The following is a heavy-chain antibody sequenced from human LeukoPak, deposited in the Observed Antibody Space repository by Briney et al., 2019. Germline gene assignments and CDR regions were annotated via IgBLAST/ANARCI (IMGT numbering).Heavy chain of an antibody. Sequence: GGSLRLSCVASGFTFSDHYMDWVRQAPGKGLVWVSRLNTDGSSTVYADSVKGRFTISRDNAKNTLYLQMNNLRAEDTAVYYCARGYYDSNDSNRSNWFEPWGQGTLVTVSS. CDR3: ARGYYDSNDSNRSNWFEP. CDR1: GFTFSDHY. J-gene: IGHJ5*02. D-gene: IGHD3-22*01. CDR2: LNTDGSST. V-gene: IGHV3-74*01.